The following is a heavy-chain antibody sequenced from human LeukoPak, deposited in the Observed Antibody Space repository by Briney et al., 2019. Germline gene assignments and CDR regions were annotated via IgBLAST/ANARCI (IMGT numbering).Heavy chain of an antibody. CDR3: ARGDNWNDIDY. J-gene: IGHJ4*02. CDR2: IYSGGST. D-gene: IGHD1-20*01. Sequence: PGGSLRLSCAASGFTVSSNYMSWVRQAPGKGLEWVSVIYSGGSTYYADSVKGRFTISRDNSKNTLYLQMNSLRAEDTAVYYCARGDNWNDIDYWGQGTLVTVSS. CDR1: GFTVSSNY. V-gene: IGHV3-53*01.